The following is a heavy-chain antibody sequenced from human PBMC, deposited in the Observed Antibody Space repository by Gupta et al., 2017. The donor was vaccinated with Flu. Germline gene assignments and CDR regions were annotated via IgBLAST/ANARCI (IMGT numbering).Heavy chain of an antibody. CDR1: GFTVSSNY. CDR3: ARDPFEVRGGLYFDL. D-gene: IGHD3-10*01. Sequence: EVQLVETGGGLIQPGGSLSLSCAASGFTVSSNYMSWVRQAPGKGLEWVSVIYSGGSTYYADSVKGRFTISRDNSKNTLYLQMNSLRAEDTAVYYCARDPFEVRGGLYFDLWGRGTLVTVSS. CDR2: IYSGGST. V-gene: IGHV3-53*02. J-gene: IGHJ2*01.